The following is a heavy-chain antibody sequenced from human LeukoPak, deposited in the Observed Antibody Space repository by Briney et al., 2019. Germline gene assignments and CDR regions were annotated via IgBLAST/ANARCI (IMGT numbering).Heavy chain of an antibody. Sequence: SETLSLTCTVSGGSISSYYWSWIRQPAGKGLEWIGRIYTSGSTNYNPSLKSRVTMSVDTSKNQFSLKLSSVTAVDTAVYYCARGPGYCSSTSCYLPMDVWGQGTTVTVSS. D-gene: IGHD2-2*01. CDR3: ARGPGYCSSTSCYLPMDV. CDR1: GGSISSYY. V-gene: IGHV4-4*07. CDR2: IYTSGST. J-gene: IGHJ6*02.